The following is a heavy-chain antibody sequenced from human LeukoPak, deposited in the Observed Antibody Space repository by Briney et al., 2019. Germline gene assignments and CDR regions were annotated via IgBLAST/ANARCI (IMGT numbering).Heavy chain of an antibody. J-gene: IGHJ6*03. CDR2: ISGSGGST. CDR3: AKWDSATASYYYYMDV. CDR1: RFTFISYA. Sequence: GGALRLSFASSRFTFISYAMSWVRQAPGKGLEWVSGISGSGGSTYYADSVKGRFIISRDNSKNTLYLQMNSLRVEDTAVYYCAKWDSATASYYYYMDVWGKGTTVTVSS. V-gene: IGHV3-23*01. D-gene: IGHD2-21*02.